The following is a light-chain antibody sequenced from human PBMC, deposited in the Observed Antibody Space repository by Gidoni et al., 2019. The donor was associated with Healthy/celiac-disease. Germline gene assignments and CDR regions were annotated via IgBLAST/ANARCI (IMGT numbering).Light chain of an antibody. Sequence: QSALTQPASVSGSPGQSITISCTGTSSDGGGYNYVSWYQQHPGKAPKLMIYDVSNRPSWVSNRFSGSKSGNTASLTISRLQAEDEADYYCSSYTSSSPGVFGTGTKVTVL. CDR3: SSYTSSSPGV. CDR2: DVS. CDR1: SSDGGGYNY. J-gene: IGLJ1*01. V-gene: IGLV2-14*01.